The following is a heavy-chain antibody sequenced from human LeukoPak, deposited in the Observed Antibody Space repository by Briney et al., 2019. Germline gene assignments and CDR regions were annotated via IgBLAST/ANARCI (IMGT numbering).Heavy chain of an antibody. J-gene: IGHJ6*02. CDR2: ISSSSSYI. Sequence: GGSLRLSCAASGFTFSSYSMNWVRQAPGKGLEWVSSISSSSSYIYYADSVKGRFTISRDNARNSLYLQMNSLRAEDTAVYYCARVPPRGGTIFGRGHYGMDVWGQGTTVTVSS. CDR3: ARVPPRGGTIFGRGHYGMDV. CDR1: GFTFSSYS. V-gene: IGHV3-21*01. D-gene: IGHD3-3*01.